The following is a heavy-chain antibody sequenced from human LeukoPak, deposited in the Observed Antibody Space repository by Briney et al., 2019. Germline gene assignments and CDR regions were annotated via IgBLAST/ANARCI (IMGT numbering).Heavy chain of an antibody. J-gene: IGHJ6*02. CDR1: GYTFTGYY. CDR3: ARVRMGYCSSTSCFSVGPDYYYGMDV. Sequence: ASVKVSCKASGYTFTGYYMHWVRQAPGQGLEWMGWINPNSGGTNYAQKFQGRVTMTRDTSISTAYMELSRLRSDDTAVYYCARVRMGYCSSTSCFSVGPDYYYGMDVWGQGTTVTVSS. CDR2: INPNSGGT. V-gene: IGHV1-2*02. D-gene: IGHD2-2*01.